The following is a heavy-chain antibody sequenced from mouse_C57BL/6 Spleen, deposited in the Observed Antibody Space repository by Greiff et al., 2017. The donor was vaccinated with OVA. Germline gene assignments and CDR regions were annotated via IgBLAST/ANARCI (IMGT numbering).Heavy chain of an antibody. CDR2: ISDGGSYT. J-gene: IGHJ2*01. CDR3: ARDRGYYGSSFYFDY. Sequence: EVQVVESGGGLVKPGGSLKLSCAASGFTFSSYAMSWVRQTPEKRLEWVATISDGGSYTYYPDNVKGRFTISRDNAKNNLYLQMSHLKSEDTAMYYCARDRGYYGSSFYFDYWGQGTTLTVSS. V-gene: IGHV5-4*01. D-gene: IGHD1-1*01. CDR1: GFTFSSYA.